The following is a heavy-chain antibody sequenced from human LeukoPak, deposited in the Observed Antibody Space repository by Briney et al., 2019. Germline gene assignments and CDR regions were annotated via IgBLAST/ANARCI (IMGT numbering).Heavy chain of an antibody. CDR1: GGSISSSSYY. V-gene: IGHV4-39*01. CDR3: ARRRGSGPDDY. CDR2: IYYSGST. J-gene: IGHJ4*02. Sequence: SETLSLTCTVSGGSISSSSYYWGWIRQPPGKGLEWIGSIYYSGSTYYNPSLKSRVTISVDTSKNQFSLKLSSVTAADTAVYYRARRRGSGPDDYWGQGTLVTVSS. D-gene: IGHD6-19*01.